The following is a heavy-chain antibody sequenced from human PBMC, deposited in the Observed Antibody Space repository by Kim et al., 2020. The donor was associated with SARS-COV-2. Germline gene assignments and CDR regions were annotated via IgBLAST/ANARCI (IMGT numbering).Heavy chain of an antibody. V-gene: IGHV3-23*01. D-gene: IGHD3-22*01. CDR3: AKAPRIAVAITD. Sequence: GGSLRLSCAASGFTFSSYAITWVRQALGNGLAWVSAISGGGGTTYYADSVKGRFTISRDNSKNTLYLQMNSLRAEDTAVYYCAKAPRIAVAITDWGQGTLVTVSS. J-gene: IGHJ4*02. CDR1: GFTFSSYA. CDR2: ISGGGGTT.